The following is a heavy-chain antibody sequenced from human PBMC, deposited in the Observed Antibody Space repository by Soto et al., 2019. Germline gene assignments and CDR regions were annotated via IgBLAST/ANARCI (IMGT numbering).Heavy chain of an antibody. CDR2: ISGSGSSV. CDR3: AKVRASYLSASYFYYGLEV. J-gene: IGHJ6*02. Sequence: VQLLESGGGLVRPGGSLRLSCAASGFTFSHYVLSWVRQAPGGGLEGVSSISGSGSSVYLADSVRGRFAMSRDLSTNTVSLQMNSLTVEDTAIYYCAKVRASYLSASYFYYGLEVWGQGTTVTVSS. V-gene: IGHV3-23*01. D-gene: IGHD2-21*01. CDR1: GFTFSHYV.